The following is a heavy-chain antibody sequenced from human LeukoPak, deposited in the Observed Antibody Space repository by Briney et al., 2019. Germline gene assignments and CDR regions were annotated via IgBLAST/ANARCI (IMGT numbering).Heavy chain of an antibody. CDR1: GFTFSSYA. CDR3: ARDLLAAFDY. D-gene: IGHD3-3*01. V-gene: IGHV3-30-3*01. J-gene: IGHJ4*02. CDR2: ISHDGSNK. Sequence: PGRSLRLSCAASGFTFSSYAMHWVRQAPGKGLEWVAVISHDGSNKYYADSVKGRFTISRDNSKNTLYLQMNSLRAEDTAVYYCARDLLAAFDYWGQGTLVTVSS.